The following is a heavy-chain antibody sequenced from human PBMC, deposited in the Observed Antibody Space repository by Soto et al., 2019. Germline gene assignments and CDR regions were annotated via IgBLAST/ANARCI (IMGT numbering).Heavy chain of an antibody. CDR3: AAGGGYTYGRGMDV. CDR1: GYTFTSYA. Sequence: QVQLVQSGAEEKKPGASVKVSCKASGYTFTSYAMHWVRQAPGQRLEWMGWINAGNGNTKYSQKFQGRVTFTRDTSASTAYRELSSLRSEDTAVYYCAAGGGYTYGRGMDVWGQGTTVTVSS. J-gene: IGHJ6*02. V-gene: IGHV1-3*05. D-gene: IGHD5-18*01. CDR2: INAGNGNT.